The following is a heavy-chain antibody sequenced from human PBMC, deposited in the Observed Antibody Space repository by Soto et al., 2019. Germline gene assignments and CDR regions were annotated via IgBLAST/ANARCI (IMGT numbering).Heavy chain of an antibody. J-gene: IGHJ4*02. CDR1: GFTFSSYA. CDR2: ISGSGGST. Sequence: EVQLLESGGGLVQPGGSLRLSCAASGFTFSSYAMSWVRQAPGKGLEWVPAISGSGGSTYYADSVKGRFTISRDNSKNTLYLQMNSLRAEDTAVYYCAKDPKPSIAARPNDYWGQGTLVTVSS. CDR3: AKDPKPSIAARPNDY. D-gene: IGHD6-6*01. V-gene: IGHV3-23*01.